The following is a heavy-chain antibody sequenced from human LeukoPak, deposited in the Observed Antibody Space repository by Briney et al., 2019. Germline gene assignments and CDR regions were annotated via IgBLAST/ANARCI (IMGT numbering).Heavy chain of an antibody. CDR2: IKSKTDGGTT. V-gene: IGHV3-15*01. Sequence: GSLSLSCTASGLTFSNAWMSWVRQAPGKGLEWVGRIKSKTDGGTTDYAAPVKGRFTISRDDSKNTLYLQMNSLKTEDTAVYYCTTYDILTGFDAFDIWGQGTMVTVSS. CDR3: TTYDILTGFDAFDI. CDR1: GLTFSNAW. J-gene: IGHJ3*02. D-gene: IGHD3-9*01.